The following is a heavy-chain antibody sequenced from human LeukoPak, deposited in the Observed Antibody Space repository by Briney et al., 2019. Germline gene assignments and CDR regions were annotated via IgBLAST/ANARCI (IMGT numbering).Heavy chain of an antibody. D-gene: IGHD2-15*01. V-gene: IGHV4-39*01. CDR2: INYSGSF. CDR3: ASSEYCSGGSCYSRPDY. Sequence: PSETLSLTCIISGGSISSNNYYWGWIRQPPGKGLEWIGSINYSGSFYYNPSLQSRGTISVETSKNQVSLKVNSVTAADTAVYYCASSEYCSGGSCYSRPDYWGQGTLVTVSS. J-gene: IGHJ4*02. CDR1: GGSISSNNYY.